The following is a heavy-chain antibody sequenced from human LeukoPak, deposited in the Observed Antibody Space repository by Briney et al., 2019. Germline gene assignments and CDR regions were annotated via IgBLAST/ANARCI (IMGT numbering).Heavy chain of an antibody. J-gene: IGHJ4*02. CDR2: FHYRGTT. V-gene: IGHV4-59*01. CDR3: ARSYSSSWYNY. Sequence: SETLSLTCTVSGGSISSYYWSWIRQPPGKGLEWIGYFHYRGTTNYNPSLKSRVTISLDTSKNQFSLKLSSVTAADTAVYYCARSYSSSWYNYWGQGTLVTVSS. CDR1: GGSISSYY. D-gene: IGHD6-13*01.